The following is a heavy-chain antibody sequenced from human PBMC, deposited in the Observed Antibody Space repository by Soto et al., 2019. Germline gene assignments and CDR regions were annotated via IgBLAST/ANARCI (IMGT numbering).Heavy chain of an antibody. CDR1: GFTFSSYA. CDR3: ARGATVWELRKPGYYYYGMDV. CDR2: ISYDGSNK. J-gene: IGHJ6*02. V-gene: IGHV3-30-3*01. Sequence: QVQLVESGGGVVQPGRSLRLSCAASGFTFSSYAMHWVRQAPGKGLEWVAVISYDGSNKYYADSVKGRFTISRDNYKNTLYLQMNSLRAEDTAVYYCARGATVWELRKPGYYYYGMDVWGQGTTVTVSS. D-gene: IGHD1-26*01.